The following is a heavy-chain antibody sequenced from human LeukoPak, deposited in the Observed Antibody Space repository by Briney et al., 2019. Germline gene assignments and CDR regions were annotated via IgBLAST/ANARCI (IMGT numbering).Heavy chain of an antibody. CDR1: GGSISSYY. Sequence: KPSETLSLTCTVSGGSISSYYWSWIRQPPGKGLEWIGYIYYSGSTNYNPSLKSRVTISVDTSKNQFSLKLSSVTAADTAVYYCARLNKNDSGSYRFGKKKRGYMDVWGKGTTVTVSS. CDR2: IYYSGST. CDR3: ARLNKNDSGSYRFGKKKRGYMDV. J-gene: IGHJ6*03. V-gene: IGHV4-59*12. D-gene: IGHD3-10*01.